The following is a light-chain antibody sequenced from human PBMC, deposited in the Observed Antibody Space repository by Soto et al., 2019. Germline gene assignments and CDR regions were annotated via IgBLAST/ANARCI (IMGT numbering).Light chain of an antibody. CDR1: GSDIGYYPY. Sequence: QSALTQPASVSGSPGQSVTISCTGTGSDIGYYPYVAWYQQKPGRAPKLLIYEVTNRPSGVSFRFSGSKSGNMASLSISGLQAEDEGDYYCSSYSRENFGFVFGGGTKLTVL. CDR3: SSYSRENFGFV. J-gene: IGLJ2*01. V-gene: IGLV2-14*01. CDR2: EVT.